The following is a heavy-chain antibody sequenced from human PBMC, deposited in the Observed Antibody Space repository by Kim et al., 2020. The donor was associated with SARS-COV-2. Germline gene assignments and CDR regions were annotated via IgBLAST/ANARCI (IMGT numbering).Heavy chain of an antibody. Sequence: STIYYADSVKGRFIISRDNASNSLHLQMNSLRDEDTAVYYCARVLWNFLDYWGQGTLVTVSS. V-gene: IGHV3-48*02. CDR3: ARVLWNFLDY. CDR2: STI. D-gene: IGHD1-7*01. J-gene: IGHJ4*02.